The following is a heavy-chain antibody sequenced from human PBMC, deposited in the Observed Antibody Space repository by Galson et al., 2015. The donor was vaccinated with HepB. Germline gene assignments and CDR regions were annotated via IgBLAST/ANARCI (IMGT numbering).Heavy chain of an antibody. CDR2: INPNSGGT. Sequence: SVKVSCKASGYTFTGYYMHWVRQAPGQGLEWMGWINPNSGGTNYAQKFQGRVTMTRDTSISTAYMELSRLRSDDTAVYYCARLYCSSTSCSITYFDYWGQGTLVTVSS. CDR3: ARLYCSSTSCSITYFDY. D-gene: IGHD2-2*01. CDR1: GYTFTGYY. J-gene: IGHJ4*02. V-gene: IGHV1-2*02.